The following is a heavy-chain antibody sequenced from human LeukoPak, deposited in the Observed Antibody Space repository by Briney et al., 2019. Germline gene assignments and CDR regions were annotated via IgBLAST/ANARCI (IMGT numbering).Heavy chain of an antibody. CDR2: ISAYNGST. V-gene: IGHV1-18*01. CDR3: ARAGPTIFGVDYYYYYMDV. CDR1: GYTFTSYG. D-gene: IGHD3-3*01. Sequence: ASVKVSCKASGYTFTSYGISWVRQAPGQGLEWMGWISAYNGSTNYAQKLQGRVTMTTDTSTSTAYMELRSLRSDDTAVYYCARAGPTIFGVDYYYYYMDVWGKGTTVTVSS. J-gene: IGHJ6*03.